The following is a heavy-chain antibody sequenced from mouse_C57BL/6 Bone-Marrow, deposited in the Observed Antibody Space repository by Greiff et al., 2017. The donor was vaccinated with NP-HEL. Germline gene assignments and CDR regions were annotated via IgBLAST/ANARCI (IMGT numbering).Heavy chain of an antibody. D-gene: IGHD2-3*01. CDR3: ARRGLYDGPY. J-gene: IGHJ2*01. V-gene: IGHV1-81*01. CDR2: IYPRSGNT. CDR1: GYTFTSYG. Sequence: LVESGAELARPGASVKLSCKASGYTFTSYGISWVKQRTGQGLEWIGEIYPRSGNTYYNEKFKGKATLTADKSSSTAYMELRSLTSEYSAVYFCARRGLYDGPYWGQGTTLTFSS.